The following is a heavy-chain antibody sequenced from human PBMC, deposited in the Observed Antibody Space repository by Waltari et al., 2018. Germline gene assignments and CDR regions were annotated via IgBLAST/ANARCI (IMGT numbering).Heavy chain of an antibody. V-gene: IGHV2-5*01. CDR3: AHRRREVVTDYYYYGMDV. J-gene: IGHJ6*02. Sequence: QITLKESGPTLVKPTQTLTLTCTFSGFSLSTSGVGVGWISQPPGKALEWLALIYWNDDKRASPSRQCMLTTTEDSSKNQVVLTMTNSDPVDTATYYCAHRRREVVTDYYYYGMDVWGQGTTVTVSS. D-gene: IGHD2-21*02. CDR1: GFSLSTSGVG. CDR2: IYWNDDK.